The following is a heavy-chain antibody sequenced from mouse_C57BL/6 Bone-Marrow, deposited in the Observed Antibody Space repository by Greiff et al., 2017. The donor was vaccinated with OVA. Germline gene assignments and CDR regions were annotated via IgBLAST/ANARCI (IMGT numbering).Heavy chain of an antibody. CDR2: IYPRSGNT. D-gene: IGHD4-1*01. Sequence: QVQLQQPGAELVKPGASVKLSCKASGYTFTSYGISWVKQRTGQGLEWIGEIYPRSGNTYYNEKFKGKATLTADKSSSTAYMELRSLTSEDSAVYFCARSWDGAWFAYWGQGTLVTVSA. CDR1: GYTFTSYG. CDR3: ARSWDGAWFAY. V-gene: IGHV1-81*01. J-gene: IGHJ3*01.